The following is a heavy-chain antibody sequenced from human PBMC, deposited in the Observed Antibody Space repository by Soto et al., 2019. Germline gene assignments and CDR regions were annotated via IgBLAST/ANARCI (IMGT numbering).Heavy chain of an antibody. V-gene: IGHV1-18*04. Sequence: GDSVKVSCKASGYTFTTYGISWVRQAPGQGLEWMGWISAYNGKADYARKFQGRVTMTTDTSTSIAYMELRSLRFDDTAVYYCVRAAEARYYGMDVWGQGTTVTVSS. D-gene: IGHD6-6*01. J-gene: IGHJ6*02. CDR1: GYTFTTYG. CDR3: VRAAEARYYGMDV. CDR2: ISAYNGKA.